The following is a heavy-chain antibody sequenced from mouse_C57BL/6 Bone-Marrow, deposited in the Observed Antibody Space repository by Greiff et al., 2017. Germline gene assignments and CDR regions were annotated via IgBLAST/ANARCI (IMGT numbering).Heavy chain of an antibody. Sequence: EVKVEESGAELVRPGASVKLSCTASGFNIKDDYMHWVKQRPEQGLEWIGWIDPENGDTEYASKFQGKATITADTSSNTAYLQLSSLTSEDTAVYYCTTVGAAQALYYFDYWGQGTTLTVSS. CDR1: GFNIKDDY. CDR2: IDPENGDT. D-gene: IGHD3-2*02. J-gene: IGHJ2*01. CDR3: TTVGAAQALYYFDY. V-gene: IGHV14-4*01.